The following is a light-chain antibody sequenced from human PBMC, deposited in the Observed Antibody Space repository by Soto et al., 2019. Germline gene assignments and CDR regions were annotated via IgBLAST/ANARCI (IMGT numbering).Light chain of an antibody. J-gene: IGKJ3*01. V-gene: IGKV3-20*01. CDR1: QSVSSTY. CDR2: GAS. Sequence: EIVLTQSPGTLSLSPGERATLSCRASQSVSSTYLAWYLQKPGQAPRLLIYGASSRATGIPDRFSGSGSGTTFSLPIIRLEPADFAVSYCQQHCSSPSFTFGPGTKVDIK. CDR3: QQHCSSPSFT.